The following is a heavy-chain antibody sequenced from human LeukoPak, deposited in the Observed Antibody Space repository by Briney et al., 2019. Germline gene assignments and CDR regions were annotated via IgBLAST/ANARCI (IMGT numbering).Heavy chain of an antibody. J-gene: IGHJ5*02. CDR1: GFTFNTYS. Sequence: GGSLRLSCAASGFTFNTYSMNWVRQAPGKGLEWVSYISSTYSTIYYADSVKGRFTISRDNSKNTLYLQMNSLRAEDTAVYYCAKSPIRGKAGNMGKGWFDPWGQGTLVTVSS. V-gene: IGHV3-48*01. D-gene: IGHD1-1*01. CDR3: AKSPIRGKAGNMGKGWFDP. CDR2: ISSTYSTI.